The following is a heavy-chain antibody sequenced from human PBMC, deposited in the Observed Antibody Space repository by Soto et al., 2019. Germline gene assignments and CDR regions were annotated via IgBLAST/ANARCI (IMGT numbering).Heavy chain of an antibody. CDR3: ATVSRTFYYYYGMDV. J-gene: IGHJ6*02. Sequence: QVQLVQSGAEVKKPGASVKVSCKASGYTFTSYGISWVRQAPGQGLEWMGWISAYNGNTNYAQKLQGRVTMXXDXSXXTAYMELRSLRSDDTAVYYCATVSRTFYYYYGMDVWGQGTTVTVSS. D-gene: IGHD2-8*01. CDR2: ISAYNGNT. V-gene: IGHV1-18*01. CDR1: GYTFTSYG.